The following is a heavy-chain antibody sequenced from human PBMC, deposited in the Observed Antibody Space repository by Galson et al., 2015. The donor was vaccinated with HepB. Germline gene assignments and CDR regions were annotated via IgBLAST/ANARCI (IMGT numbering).Heavy chain of an antibody. CDR2: IRSNGHTV. D-gene: IGHD3-10*01. CDR3: ARVHFGLESISGYWYFDL. CDR1: GFTFSRYT. Sequence: SLRLSCAASGFTFSRYTMNWVRQAPGKGLESVSYIRSNGHTVFDADTAKGRFIISRDNAQNSLYLQMNSLRDEDTAVYYCARVHFGLESISGYWYFDLWGRGTLVTVSS. V-gene: IGHV3-48*02. J-gene: IGHJ2*01.